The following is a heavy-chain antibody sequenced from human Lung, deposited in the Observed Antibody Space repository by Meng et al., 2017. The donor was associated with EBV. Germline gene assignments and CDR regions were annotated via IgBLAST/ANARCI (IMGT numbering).Heavy chain of an antibody. Sequence: QVQLLAFGGGWVQPGRSWRLSCAASGFTFSSYGMHWVRQAPGKGLEWVAVISYDGSNKYYADSVKGRFTISRDNSKNTLYLQMNSLRAEDTAVYYCAKDRLRTTSPTDYWGQGTMVTV. D-gene: IGHD4-17*01. J-gene: IGHJ4*02. CDR3: AKDRLRTTSPTDY. CDR1: GFTFSSYG. CDR2: ISYDGSNK. V-gene: IGHV3-30*18.